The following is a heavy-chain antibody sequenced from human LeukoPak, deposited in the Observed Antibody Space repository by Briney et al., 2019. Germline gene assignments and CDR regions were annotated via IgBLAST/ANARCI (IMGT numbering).Heavy chain of an antibody. D-gene: IGHD2-15*01. CDR2: ISSDGNTK. J-gene: IGHJ6*02. Sequence: GGSLRLSCAASGFPFSNYAVHWVRQAPGKGLEWLSVISSDGNTKYFAASVKGRFTVSRDNSKNTLYLQIHSLGNEDTAVYYCARDLVVGGSYFYGLDVWGQGTTVTVSS. V-gene: IGHV3-30*04. CDR1: GFPFSNYA. CDR3: ARDLVVGGSYFYGLDV.